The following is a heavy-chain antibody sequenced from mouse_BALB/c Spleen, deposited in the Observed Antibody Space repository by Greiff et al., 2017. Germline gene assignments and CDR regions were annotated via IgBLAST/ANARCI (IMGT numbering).Heavy chain of an antibody. CDR3: AREDDYDGAWFAY. CDR2: IDPYNGGT. D-gene: IGHD2-4*01. V-gene: IGHV1S135*01. Sequence: EVKLVESGPELVKPGASVKVSCKASGYAFTSYNMYWVKQSHGKSLEWIGYIDPYNGGTSYNQKFKGKATLTVDKSSSTAYMHLNSLTSEDSAVYYCAREDDYDGAWFAYWGQGTLVTVSA. J-gene: IGHJ3*01. CDR1: GYAFTSYN.